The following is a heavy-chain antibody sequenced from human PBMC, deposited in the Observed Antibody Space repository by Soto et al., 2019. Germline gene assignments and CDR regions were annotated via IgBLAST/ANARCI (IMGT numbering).Heavy chain of an antibody. D-gene: IGHD1-26*01. V-gene: IGHV4-34*01. J-gene: IGHJ6*02. CDR2: INHSGST. CDR1: GGSFSGYY. Sequence: SETLSLTCAVYGGSFSGYYWSWIRQPPGKGLEWIGEINHSGSTNYNPSLKSRVTISVDTSKNQFSLELSSVTAADTAVYYCASAYRYSGSYYRPYYYYYYGMDVWGQGTTVTVS. CDR3: ASAYRYSGSYYRPYYYYYYGMDV.